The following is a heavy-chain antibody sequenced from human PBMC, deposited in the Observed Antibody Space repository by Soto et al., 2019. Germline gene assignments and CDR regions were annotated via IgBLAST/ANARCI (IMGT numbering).Heavy chain of an antibody. Sequence: GASLKVSCKASGYTCTRYYMHWVGQSPGQGLEWMVIINPTGGSTTYEQKFQGRVTMTRDTSTSTVYMELSSLRSAAKAVYYCARAGSDSSGYQGDYWGQGTLVTVSS. D-gene: IGHD3-22*01. CDR3: ARAGSDSSGYQGDY. J-gene: IGHJ4*02. CDR2: INPTGGST. CDR1: GYTCTRYY. V-gene: IGHV1-46*01.